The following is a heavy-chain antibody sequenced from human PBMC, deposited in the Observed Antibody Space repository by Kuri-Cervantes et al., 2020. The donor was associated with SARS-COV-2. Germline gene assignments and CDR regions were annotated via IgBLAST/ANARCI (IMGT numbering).Heavy chain of an antibody. J-gene: IGHJ4*02. CDR2: IYTSGST. Sequence: SETLSLTCTVSGGSISSYYWSWIRQPAGKGLGGIERIYTSGSTNYTPSLKSRVTISVDTSKNQFSLKLSSVTAADTAVYYCARGGGGQLDFDYWGQGTLVTVSS. D-gene: IGHD6-13*01. V-gene: IGHV4-4*07. CDR1: GGSISSYY. CDR3: ARGGGGQLDFDY.